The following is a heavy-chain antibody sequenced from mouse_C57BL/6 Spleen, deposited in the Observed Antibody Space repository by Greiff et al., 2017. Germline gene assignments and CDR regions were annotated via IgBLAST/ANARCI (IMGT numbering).Heavy chain of an antibody. J-gene: IGHJ1*03. V-gene: IGHV1-15*01. CDR1: GYTFTDYE. CDR3: TRGYGSSYGYFDV. Sequence: VKLQESGAELVRPGASVTLSCKASGYTFTDYEMHWVKQTPVHGLEWIGAIDPETGGTAYNQKFKGKAILTADKSSSTAYMELRSLTSEDSAVYYCTRGYGSSYGYFDVWGTGTTVTVSS. D-gene: IGHD1-1*01. CDR2: IDPETGGT.